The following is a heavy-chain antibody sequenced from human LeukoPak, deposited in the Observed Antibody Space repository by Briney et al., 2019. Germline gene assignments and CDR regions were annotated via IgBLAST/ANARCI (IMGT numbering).Heavy chain of an antibody. CDR3: ARRATTWFGELVYFDY. J-gene: IGHJ4*02. CDR2: IYPGDSDT. CDR1: GYSFTSYW. D-gene: IGHD3-10*01. Sequence: GESLKISCKGSGYSFTSYWIGWVRQMPGKGLEWMGIIYPGDSDTRYSQSFQGQVTISADKSISTAYLQWSSLKASDTAMYYCARRATTWFGELVYFDYWGQGTLVTVSS. V-gene: IGHV5-51*01.